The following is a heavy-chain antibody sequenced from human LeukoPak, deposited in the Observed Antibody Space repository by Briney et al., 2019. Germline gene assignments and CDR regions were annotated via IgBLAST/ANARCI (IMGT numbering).Heavy chain of an antibody. CDR3: ARGGGGVVVKYNWFDP. V-gene: IGHV3-30-3*01. CDR1: GFTFPTYP. Sequence: VGSLRLSCAASGFTFPTYPMHWVRQPPGKGLEWVAVISHIGSIQNYAHSVRGGSTIYRDNPKHTASVQVNRLTTENTAVYFVARGGGGVVVKYNWFDPRGGG. D-gene: IGHD2-21*01. J-gene: IGHJ5*02. CDR2: ISHIGSIQ.